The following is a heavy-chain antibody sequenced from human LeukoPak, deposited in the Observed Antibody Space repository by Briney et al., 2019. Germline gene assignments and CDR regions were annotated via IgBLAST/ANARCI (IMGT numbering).Heavy chain of an antibody. CDR1: GGTFSSYA. J-gene: IGHJ4*02. CDR2: IIPIFGTA. D-gene: IGHD3-22*01. Sequence: SVKVSCKASGGTFSSYAISWVRQAPGQGLEWMGGIIPIFGTANYAQKFQGRVTITADKSTSTAYMELSSLRSEDTAVYYCARDPSDYYDSSGYVEDYWGQGTLVTVSS. CDR3: ARDPSDYYDSSGYVEDY. V-gene: IGHV1-69*06.